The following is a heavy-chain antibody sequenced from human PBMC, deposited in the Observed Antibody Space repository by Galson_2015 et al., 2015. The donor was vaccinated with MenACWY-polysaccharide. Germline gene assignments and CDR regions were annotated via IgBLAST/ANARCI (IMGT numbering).Heavy chain of an antibody. V-gene: IGHV3-7*01. J-gene: IGHJ6*02. D-gene: IGHD6-13*01. Sequence: SLRLSCAASGFTFSSYWMSWVRQAPGKGLEWVANIKLGGSENHYVDFVKGRFTISRDNAKKLLNLQMNSLSAEDTAVYYCAREDYGSSSALYYYGMDFWGQGTPVTVSS. CDR2: IKLGGSEN. CDR3: AREDYGSSSALYYYGMDF. CDR1: GFTFSSYW.